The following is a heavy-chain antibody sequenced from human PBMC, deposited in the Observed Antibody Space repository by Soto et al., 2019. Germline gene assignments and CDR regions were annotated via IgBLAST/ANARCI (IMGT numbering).Heavy chain of an antibody. V-gene: IGHV1-18*01. CDR2: ISAYNGNT. CDR1: GYTFTSYG. Sequence: ASVKVSCKASGYTFTSYGISWVRQAPGQGLEWMGWISAYNGNTNYAQKLQGRVTMTTDTSTSTAYMELRSLRSYDTAVYYCARYEGYCSGGSCYSHYYGMDVWGQGTTVTVSS. CDR3: ARYEGYCSGGSCYSHYYGMDV. J-gene: IGHJ6*02. D-gene: IGHD2-15*01.